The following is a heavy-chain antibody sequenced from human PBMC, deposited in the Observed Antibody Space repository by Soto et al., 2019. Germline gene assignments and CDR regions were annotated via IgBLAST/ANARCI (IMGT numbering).Heavy chain of an antibody. D-gene: IGHD2-2*01. V-gene: IGHV3-23*01. CDR1: GFTFSSYA. CDR3: ATGITGRCSSTSCYSGEFEYYYYGMDV. Sequence: GGSLRLSCAASGFTFSSYAMSWVRQAPGKGLEWVSAISGSGGSTYYADSVKGRFAISRDNSKNTLYLQMNSLRAEDTAVYYCATGITGRCSSTSCYSGEFEYYYYGMDVWGQGTTVTVSS. CDR2: ISGSGGST. J-gene: IGHJ6*02.